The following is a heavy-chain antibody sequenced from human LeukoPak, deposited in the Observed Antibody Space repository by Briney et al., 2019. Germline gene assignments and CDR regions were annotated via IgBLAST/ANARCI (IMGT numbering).Heavy chain of an antibody. CDR2: IYPGDSDT. CDR3: ARSLLAGASFRYYYYMDV. D-gene: IGHD1-1*01. J-gene: IGHJ6*03. Sequence: GESLKISCKGSGYSFTTYWIGWVRQMPGKGLDWMGIIYPGDSDTRYSPSFQGQVTISADKSISTAYLQWSSLKASDTAMYYCARSLLAGASFRYYYYMDVWGKGTTVTVSS. CDR1: GYSFTTYW. V-gene: IGHV5-51*01.